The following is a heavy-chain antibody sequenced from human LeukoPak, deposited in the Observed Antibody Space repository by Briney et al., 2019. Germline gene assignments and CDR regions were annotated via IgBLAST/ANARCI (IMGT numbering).Heavy chain of an antibody. CDR3: ARVYSRTITMVRGVIGG. J-gene: IGHJ4*02. V-gene: IGHV3-7*03. Sequence: PGGSLRLSCAASGFTFSSYWMSWVRQAPGRGLEWVANIKQDGSETYYVDSVKGRFTISRDNAKNSLYLQMNSLRAEDTAVYYCARVYSRTITMVRGVIGGWGQGTVVTVSS. D-gene: IGHD3-10*01. CDR2: IKQDGSET. CDR1: GFTFSSYW.